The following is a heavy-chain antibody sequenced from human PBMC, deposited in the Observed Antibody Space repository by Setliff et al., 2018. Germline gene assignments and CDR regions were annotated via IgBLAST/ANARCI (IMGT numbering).Heavy chain of an antibody. J-gene: IGHJ6*02. D-gene: IGHD6-19*01. CDR3: TTSPISSGWHGYADYNMDV. V-gene: IGHV3-15*01. CDR2: IKRITDSGTT. Sequence: TGGSLRLSCTASGFTFSNAWMSWVRQAPGKGLEWVGRIKRITDSGTTDHAAPVKGRFTVSRDDSISTLYLQMNNLKTEDTAIYYCTTSPISSGWHGYADYNMDVWGQGTTVTVSS. CDR1: GFTFSNAW.